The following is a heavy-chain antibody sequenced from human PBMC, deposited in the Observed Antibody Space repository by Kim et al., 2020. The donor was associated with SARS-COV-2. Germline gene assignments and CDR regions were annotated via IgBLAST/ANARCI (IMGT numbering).Heavy chain of an antibody. D-gene: IGHD1-26*01. V-gene: IGHV3-7*01. CDR3: TRVIGSIEY. CDR2: GSAT. Sequence: GSATNYVGSVKGRFTMSRENAKNSLYLQMNSLRAEDTAVYYCTRVIGSIEYWGQGTLVIVSS. J-gene: IGHJ4*02.